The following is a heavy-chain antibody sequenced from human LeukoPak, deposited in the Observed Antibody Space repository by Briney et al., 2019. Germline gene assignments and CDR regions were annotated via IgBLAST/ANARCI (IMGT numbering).Heavy chain of an antibody. Sequence: ASVKVSCKASGYTFTSYYMHWVRQAPGQGLEWMGIINPSGGSTSYAQELQGRVTMTTDTSTSTAYMELRSLRSDDTAVYYCARDGSWNYDYGMDVWGQGTTVTVSS. CDR1: GYTFTSYY. CDR2: INPSGGST. J-gene: IGHJ6*02. CDR3: ARDGSWNYDYGMDV. D-gene: IGHD1-26*01. V-gene: IGHV1-46*01.